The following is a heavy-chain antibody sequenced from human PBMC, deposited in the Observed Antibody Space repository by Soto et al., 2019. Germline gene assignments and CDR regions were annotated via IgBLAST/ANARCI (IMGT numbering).Heavy chain of an antibody. CDR2: IIPIFGTA. Sequence: ASVKVSCKASGGTFSSYAISWVRQAPGQGLEWMGGIIPIFGTANYAQKFQGRVTITADESTSTAHMELSSLRSEDTAVYYCARETSIAAPDWGQGTLVTVSS. CDR3: ARETSIAAPD. V-gene: IGHV1-69*13. D-gene: IGHD6-13*01. J-gene: IGHJ4*02. CDR1: GGTFSSYA.